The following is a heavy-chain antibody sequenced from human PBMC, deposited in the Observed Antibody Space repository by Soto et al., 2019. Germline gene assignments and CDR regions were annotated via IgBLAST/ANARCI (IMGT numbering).Heavy chain of an antibody. CDR1: GFTFSSYA. Sequence: DVQLLESGGGLVQPEGSLRLSCAASGFTFSSYAMGWVRQGPGKGLEWVAVVSIGGSTHYADSVRGRFTISRDNSKNTLSLQMNSLPAEDTAAYFCAKRRGAGGHFDYWGQGALVTVSS. CDR2: VSIGGST. CDR3: AKRRGAGGHFDY. D-gene: IGHD2-15*01. J-gene: IGHJ4*02. V-gene: IGHV3-23*01.